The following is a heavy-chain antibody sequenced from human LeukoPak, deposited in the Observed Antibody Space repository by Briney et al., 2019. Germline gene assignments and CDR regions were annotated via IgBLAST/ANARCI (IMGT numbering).Heavy chain of an antibody. CDR3: ARPRTGYWGKWGFDP. D-gene: IGHD2-15*01. CDR1: GYTFTCYY. J-gene: IGHJ5*02. CDR2: INPNSGGT. V-gene: IGHV1-2*02. Sequence: GASVKVSCKASGYTFTCYYMHWVRQAPGQGLEWMGWINPNSGGTNYAQKFQGRVTMNRDTSISTAYMEVSRLRSDDTAVYYCARPRTGYWGKWGFDPWGKGTLVTVSS.